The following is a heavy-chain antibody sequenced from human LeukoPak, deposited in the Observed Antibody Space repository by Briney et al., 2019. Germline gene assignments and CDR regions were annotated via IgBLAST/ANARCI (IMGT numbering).Heavy chain of an antibody. CDR2: IWYDGSNK. CDR1: GFIFSRYG. D-gene: IGHD3-22*01. V-gene: IGHV3-33*01. CDR3: ARDLYFHDSSGYYHGVDY. Sequence: GGSLRLSCAASGFIFSRYGLHWVRQAPGKGLEWVAAIWYDGSNKYYADSVKGRFTISRDNSRNTLYLEMNSLRAEDTAVYYCARDLYFHDSSGYYHGVDYWGQGTLVTVSS. J-gene: IGHJ4*02.